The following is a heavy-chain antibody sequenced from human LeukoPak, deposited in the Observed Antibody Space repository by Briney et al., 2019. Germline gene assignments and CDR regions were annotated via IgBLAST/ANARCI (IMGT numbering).Heavy chain of an antibody. CDR3: AREPVPQDYGDTVNAYDL. V-gene: IGHV4-34*01. CDR2: INHSGST. J-gene: IGHJ3*01. Sequence: PSETLSLTCAVYGGSFSGYYWSWIRQPPGKGLEWIGEINHSGSTNYNPSLKSRVTISVDTSKNQFSLKLSSVTAADTAVYFCAREPVPQDYGDTVNAYDLWGQGTMVIVSS. CDR1: GGSFSGYY. D-gene: IGHD4-17*01.